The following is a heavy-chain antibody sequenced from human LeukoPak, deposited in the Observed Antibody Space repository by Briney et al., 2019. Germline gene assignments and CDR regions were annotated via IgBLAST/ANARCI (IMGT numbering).Heavy chain of an antibody. CDR3: AKTRGRGQVDPGTSSYINY. CDR1: GGSISNSDYY. Sequence: SETLSLTCTVSGGSISNSDYYWDWIRQPPGKGLEWIGSINYRGSAYYNPSLESRVTISVDTSKNEFSLKMSSVTAADTAVYYSAKTRGRGQVDPGTSSYINYWGQGTLVSVYS. CDR2: INYRGSA. D-gene: IGHD3-22*01. J-gene: IGHJ4*02. V-gene: IGHV4-39*01.